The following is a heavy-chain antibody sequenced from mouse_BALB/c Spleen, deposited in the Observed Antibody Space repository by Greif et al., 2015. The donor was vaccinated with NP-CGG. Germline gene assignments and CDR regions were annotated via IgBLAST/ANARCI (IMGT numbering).Heavy chain of an antibody. CDR2: ISNLAYSI. CDR3: ARERRESTMITTHWYLDV. J-gene: IGHJ1*01. V-gene: IGHV5-15*02. CDR1: GFTFSDYG. Sequence: EVQGVESGGGLVQPGGSRKLSCAASGFTFSDYGMAWVRQAPGKGPEWVAFISNLAYSIYYADTVTGRFTISRENAKNTLYLEMSSLRSEDTAMYYCARERRESTMITTHWYLDVWGAGTTVTVSS. D-gene: IGHD2-4*01.